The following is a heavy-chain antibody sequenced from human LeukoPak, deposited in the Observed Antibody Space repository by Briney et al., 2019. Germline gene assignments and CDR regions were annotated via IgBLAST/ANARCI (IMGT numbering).Heavy chain of an antibody. CDR1: GGSISSYY. D-gene: IGHD2-21*02. V-gene: IGHV4-59*01. CDR3: ARSCGGDCSDAFDI. J-gene: IGHJ3*02. Sequence: PSETLSLTCTVSGGSISSYYWSWIRQPPGKGLEWIGYIYYSGSTNYNPSLKSRVTISVDTSKNQFSLKLSSVTAADTAVYYCARSCGGDCSDAFDIWGQGTMVTVSS. CDR2: IYYSGST.